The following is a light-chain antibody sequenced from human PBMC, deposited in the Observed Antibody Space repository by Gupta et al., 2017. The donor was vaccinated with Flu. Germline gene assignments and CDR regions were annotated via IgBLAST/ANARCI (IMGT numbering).Light chain of an antibody. V-gene: IGKV3-20*01. CDR3: QLYGTSPRFT. CDR2: GAS. CDR1: QLVGNTY. Sequence: SLSLSPGERATISCRASQLVGNTYLAWYLSRPGQAPRLLVYGASVRATGVPDRFSGSGSGTDVTLTISRLEPEDFGIYYCQLYGTSPRFTFGPGTRVDMK. J-gene: IGKJ3*01.